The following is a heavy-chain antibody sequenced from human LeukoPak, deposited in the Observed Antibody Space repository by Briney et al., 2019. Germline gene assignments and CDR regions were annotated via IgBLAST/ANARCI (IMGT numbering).Heavy chain of an antibody. CDR2: ISSSSSYI. CDR3: ARDSIVYYGSGSYPYYFDY. CDR1: GFTFSDYS. V-gene: IGHV3-21*01. J-gene: IGHJ4*02. D-gene: IGHD3-10*01. Sequence: PGGSLRLSCAASGFTFSDYSMNWVRQAPGKGLEWVSSISSSSSYIYYADSVKGRFTISRDNAKNSLYLQMNSLRAEDTAVYYCARDSIVYYGSGSYPYYFDYWGQGTLVTVSS.